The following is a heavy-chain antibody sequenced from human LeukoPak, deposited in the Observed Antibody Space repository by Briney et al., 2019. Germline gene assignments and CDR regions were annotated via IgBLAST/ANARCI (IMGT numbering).Heavy chain of an antibody. CDR3: ARMKVSGAFDI. CDR1: GFTFSSYW. CDR2: IKQDGGEK. V-gene: IGHV3-7*01. D-gene: IGHD1-14*01. J-gene: IGHJ3*02. Sequence: GGSLRLSCAASGFTFSSYWMSWVRQAPGKGLEWVANIKQDGGEKYYVDSVKGRFTISRDNAKNSLYLQMNSLRGEDMAVYYCARMKVSGAFDIWGQGTMVTVSS.